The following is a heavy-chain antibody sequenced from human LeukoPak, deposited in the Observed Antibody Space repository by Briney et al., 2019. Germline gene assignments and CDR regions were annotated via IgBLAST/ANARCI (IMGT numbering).Heavy chain of an antibody. J-gene: IGHJ4*02. Sequence: SETLSLTCTVSGGSISSYYWSWIRQPPGKGLEWIGYIYYSGSTNYNPSLKSRVTISVDTSKNQFSLKLSSVTAADTAVYYCARVDCSSTSCYRLGYWGQGTLVTVSS. CDR3: ARVDCSSTSCYRLGY. D-gene: IGHD2-2*02. V-gene: IGHV4-59*08. CDR1: GGSISSYY. CDR2: IYYSGST.